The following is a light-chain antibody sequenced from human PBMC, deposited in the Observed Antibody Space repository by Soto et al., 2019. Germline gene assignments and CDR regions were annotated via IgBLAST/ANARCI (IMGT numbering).Light chain of an antibody. V-gene: IGLV2-14*01. CDR2: EVS. J-gene: IGLJ2*01. CDR1: SSDIGDYDY. CDR3: SSYSYSSVGR. Sequence: QSALTQPASVSGSPGQSITISCTGTSSDIGDYDYVSWYQQHPGKAPKTLMYEVSIRPSGVSNRFSGSKSGNTAYLTISGLQVEDEADYYCSSYSYSSVGRFGGGTKVTVL.